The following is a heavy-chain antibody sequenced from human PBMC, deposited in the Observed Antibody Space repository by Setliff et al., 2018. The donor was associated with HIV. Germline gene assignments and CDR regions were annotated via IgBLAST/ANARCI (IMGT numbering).Heavy chain of an antibody. CDR3: AIDMVGGWLRPMPDF. V-gene: IGHV1-24*01. CDR1: GYTLREVS. CDR2: FDPEDGET. D-gene: IGHD2-2*01. J-gene: IGHJ4*02. Sequence: ASVKVSCKVSGYTLREVSMHWVRQAPAKGLEWMGYFDPEDGETVYALKFQGRVTMTEDTSTDTAYMELSGLRSEDTAVYYCAIDMVGGWLRPMPDFWGQGALVTVSS.